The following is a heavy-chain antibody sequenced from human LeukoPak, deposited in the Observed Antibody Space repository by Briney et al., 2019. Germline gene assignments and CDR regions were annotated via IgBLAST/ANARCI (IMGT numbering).Heavy chain of an antibody. CDR1: GGSFSGYY. Sequence: PSETLSLTCAVYGGSFSGYYWSWIRQPPGKGLEWIGEINRSGSTNYNPSLKSRVTISVDTSKNQFSLKLSSVTAADTAVYYCARADYDFWSGYFYWGQGTLVTVSS. J-gene: IGHJ4*02. CDR2: INRSGST. CDR3: ARADYDFWSGYFY. D-gene: IGHD3-3*01. V-gene: IGHV4-34*01.